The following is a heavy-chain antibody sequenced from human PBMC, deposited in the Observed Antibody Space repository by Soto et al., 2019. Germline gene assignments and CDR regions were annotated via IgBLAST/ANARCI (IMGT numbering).Heavy chain of an antibody. CDR3: ARGAEYQLLSRDYFYGMDV. V-gene: IGHV3-30*03. CDR2: ISYEGSNN. J-gene: IGHJ6*02. CDR1: GFTFNSHG. D-gene: IGHD2-2*01. Sequence: QVQLVEAGGGVVQPGRSLRLSCGASGFTFNSHGMHWVRQAPGKGLEWVAVISYEGSNNFYAESVKGRFTISRDNSKHTLYLQMNSLRREDTAVYYCARGAEYQLLSRDYFYGMDVWGQGTTVTVSS.